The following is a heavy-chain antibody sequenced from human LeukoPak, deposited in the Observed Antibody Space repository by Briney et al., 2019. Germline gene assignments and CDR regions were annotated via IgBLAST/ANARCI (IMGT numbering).Heavy chain of an antibody. CDR2: ISSSSSYI. D-gene: IGHD6-13*01. Sequence: PGGSLRLSCAASGFTFSSYSMNWVRQAPGKGLEWVSSISSSSSYIYYADSVKGRFTISRDNAENSLYLQMNSLRAEDTAVYYCARDSSSSSWYAIDYWGQGTLVTVSS. V-gene: IGHV3-21*01. CDR1: GFTFSSYS. CDR3: ARDSSSSSWYAIDY. J-gene: IGHJ4*02.